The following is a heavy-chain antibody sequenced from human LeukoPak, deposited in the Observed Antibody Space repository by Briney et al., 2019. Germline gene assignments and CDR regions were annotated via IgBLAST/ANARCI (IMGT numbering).Heavy chain of an antibody. V-gene: IGHV1-8*03. CDR3: ARRNFDWFDP. CDR2: MNPNSGKA. Sequence: ASVKDSCKASGYTFTNYDINWVRQATGQGLEWMGWMNPNSGKAGYAHKFQGRVTITRNPSITTAYMELSSLRSEDTAVYYCARRNFDWFDPWGQGTLVTVSS. CDR1: GYTFTNYD. J-gene: IGHJ5*02.